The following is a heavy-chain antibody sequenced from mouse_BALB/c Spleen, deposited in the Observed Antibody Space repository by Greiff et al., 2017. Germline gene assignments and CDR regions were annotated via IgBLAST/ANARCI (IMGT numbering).Heavy chain of an antibody. CDR1: GYSFTGYK. J-gene: IGHJ3*01. CDR3: ARGNDCLFAY. CDR2: IDPYYGGT. Sequence: VQLQQSGPELVKPGASVKISCKASGYSFTGYKMNWVKQSHGKSLEWIGNIDPYYGGTSYNQKFKGKATLTVDKSSSTAYMQLNSLKSEDSAVYDCARGNDCLFAYWGQGTLVTVSA. V-gene: IGHV1S135*01. D-gene: IGHD2-4*01.